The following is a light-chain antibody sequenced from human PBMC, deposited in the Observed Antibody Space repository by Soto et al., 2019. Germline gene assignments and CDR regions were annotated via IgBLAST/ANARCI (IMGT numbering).Light chain of an antibody. CDR3: TSYTTSSPYLV. CDR2: DVT. Sequence: QSALTQPASVSGSPGQSITISCTGTSSDVGGYNYVSWYQHHPGKVPKLMIYDVTNQPSGVSNRFSGSKSGNTASLTISGLQAEDEADYYCTSYTTSSPYLVFGGGTKLTVL. J-gene: IGLJ3*02. V-gene: IGLV2-14*03. CDR1: SSDVGGYNY.